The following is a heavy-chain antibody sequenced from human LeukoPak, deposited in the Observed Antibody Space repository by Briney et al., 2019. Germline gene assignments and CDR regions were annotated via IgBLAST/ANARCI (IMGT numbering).Heavy chain of an antibody. Sequence: ASVKVSCKASGYTFTSYDINWVRQATGQGLEWMGWTNPNSGNTGYAQKFQGRVTITRNTSISTAYMELSSLRSEDTTVYYCARGLLRLGGWYYFDYWGQGTLVTVSS. V-gene: IGHV1-8*03. J-gene: IGHJ4*02. CDR2: TNPNSGNT. D-gene: IGHD6-19*01. CDR1: GYTFTSYD. CDR3: ARGLLRLGGWYYFDY.